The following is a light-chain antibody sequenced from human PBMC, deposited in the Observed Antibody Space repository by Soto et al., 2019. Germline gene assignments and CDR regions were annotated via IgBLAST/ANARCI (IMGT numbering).Light chain of an antibody. CDR1: QGIAPY. CDR3: QQYNSAPFT. Sequence: DVQMTQSPSSLSAFVGDRVTITCRASQGIAPYLAWFQQKPGKVPKLLIYATSTLQSGVPSRFSGSGSVTDFTLTINGLQPEDVGTYYCQQYNSAPFTFGGATKVEIK. J-gene: IGKJ4*01. V-gene: IGKV1-27*01. CDR2: ATS.